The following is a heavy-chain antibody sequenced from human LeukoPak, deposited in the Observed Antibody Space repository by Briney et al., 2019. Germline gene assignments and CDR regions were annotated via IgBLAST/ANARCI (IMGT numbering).Heavy chain of an antibody. D-gene: IGHD6-13*01. CDR3: ARDWVVAAAGTEYWFDP. J-gene: IGHJ5*02. V-gene: IGHV4-61*02. CDR1: GGSISSGGYY. CDR2: IYTSGST. Sequence: SETLSLTCTVSGGSISSGGYYWSWIRQPAGKGLEWIGRIYTSGSTNYNPSLKSRVTMSVDTSKNQFSLKLSSVTAADTAVYYCARDWVVAAAGTEYWFDPWGQGTLVTVSS.